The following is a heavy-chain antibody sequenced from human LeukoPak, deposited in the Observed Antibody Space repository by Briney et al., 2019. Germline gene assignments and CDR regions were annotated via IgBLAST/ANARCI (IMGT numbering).Heavy chain of an antibody. Sequence: GGSLRLSCAASGFTFSSYWMTWVRQAPGKGLEWVANIKQDGIEKYYVDSVKGRFTISRDDAKNSLYLQMNSLRAEDTAVYYCARDQRQWLALDYWGRGTLVTVSS. V-gene: IGHV3-7*04. D-gene: IGHD6-19*01. J-gene: IGHJ4*02. CDR3: ARDQRQWLALDY. CDR2: IKQDGIEK. CDR1: GFTFSSYW.